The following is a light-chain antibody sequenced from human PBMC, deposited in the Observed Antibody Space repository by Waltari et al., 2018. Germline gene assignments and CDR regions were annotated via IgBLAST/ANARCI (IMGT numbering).Light chain of an antibody. Sequence: DLQMTQSPSSLSASVGDRVNITCRASQGIRNYLAWYQHKPGKAPILLIYDASRLESGVPSRFSGSGSGTDYTLTINNLQPEDFATYYCQQYYDTPGVTFGPGPQWIS. V-gene: IGKV1-NL1*01. J-gene: IGKJ3*01. CDR3: QQYYDTPGVT. CDR1: QGIRNY. CDR2: DAS.